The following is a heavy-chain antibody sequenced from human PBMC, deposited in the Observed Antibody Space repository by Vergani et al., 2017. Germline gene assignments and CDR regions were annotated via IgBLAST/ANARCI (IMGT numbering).Heavy chain of an antibody. CDR2: ISYDGSNK. CDR1: GFTFSSYG. D-gene: IGHD5-12*01. Sequence: QVQLVESGGGVVQPGRSLRLSCAASGFTFSSYGMHWVRQAPGKGLEWVAVISYDGSNKYYADSLKGRFTISRDNSKNTLYLQMNSLRAEDTAVYYCAKSGYGEGFDYWGQGTLVTVSS. V-gene: IGHV3-30*18. J-gene: IGHJ4*02. CDR3: AKSGYGEGFDY.